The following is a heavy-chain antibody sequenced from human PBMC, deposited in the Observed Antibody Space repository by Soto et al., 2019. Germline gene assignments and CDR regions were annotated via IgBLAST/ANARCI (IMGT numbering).Heavy chain of an antibody. V-gene: IGHV1-18*01. Sequence: QVQLVQSGAEVKKPGASVKVSCKASGYTFTSYGISWVRQAPGQGLEWMGWISAYNGNTNYAQKLQGRVTMTTDTATSTAYRELRSLRSDDTAVYYCARDIVVVVAATYYYYMDVWGKGTTVTVSS. CDR2: ISAYNGNT. J-gene: IGHJ6*03. CDR1: GYTFTSYG. D-gene: IGHD2-15*01. CDR3: ARDIVVVVAATYYYYMDV.